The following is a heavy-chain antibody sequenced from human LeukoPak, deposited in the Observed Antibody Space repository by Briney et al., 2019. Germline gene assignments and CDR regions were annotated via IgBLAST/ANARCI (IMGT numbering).Heavy chain of an antibody. V-gene: IGHV3-20*04. CDR3: ARALYSNSWYYFEY. CDR1: GFTFEDYG. Sequence: PVGSLRLSCTASGFTFEDYGMSWGRHAPREGLEWVSGINWSGRSTGYADSVKGQFTISRDNTKNSLYLQMHSLRAEDTAFYYCARALYSNSWYYFEYWGQGILVTVSS. CDR2: INWSGRST. J-gene: IGHJ4*02. D-gene: IGHD6-13*01.